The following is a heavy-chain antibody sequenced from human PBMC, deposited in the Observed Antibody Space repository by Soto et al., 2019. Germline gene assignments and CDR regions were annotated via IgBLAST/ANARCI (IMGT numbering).Heavy chain of an antibody. CDR1: GYTFTTYG. D-gene: IGHD1-26*01. V-gene: IGHV1-18*04. Sequence: QVHLVQSGAEVKKPGASVKVSCKDSGYTFTTYGFSWVRQAPGQGLEWMGWISAYNDNTNYAQKLQGRLTMTTDTSPSTAYMELRSLRSEDTAVYYCARRAWENSDAFDILGQGTMVTVSS. CDR2: ISAYNDNT. J-gene: IGHJ3*02. CDR3: ARRAWENSDAFDI.